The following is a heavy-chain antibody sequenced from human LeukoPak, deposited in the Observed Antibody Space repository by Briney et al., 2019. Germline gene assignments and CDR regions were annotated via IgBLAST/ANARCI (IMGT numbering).Heavy chain of an antibody. CDR3: ARDKGLEGYCSSTSCSEEYYFDY. CDR2: IYSCGST. D-gene: IGHD2-2*01. Sequence: GGSLRLSCAASGFTVSSNYMSWVRQAPGKGLEWVSVIYSCGSTYYADSVKGRFTISRDNSKNTLYLQMNSLRAEDTAVYYCARDKGLEGYCSSTSCSEEYYFDYWGQGTLVTVSS. V-gene: IGHV3-66*03. J-gene: IGHJ4*02. CDR1: GFTVSSNY.